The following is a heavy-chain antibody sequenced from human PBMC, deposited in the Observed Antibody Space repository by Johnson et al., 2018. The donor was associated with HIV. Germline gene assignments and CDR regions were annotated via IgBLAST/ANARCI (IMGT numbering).Heavy chain of an antibody. V-gene: IGHV3-53*01. CDR1: GFTVSSNY. CDR3: ASHYYDSSGYYFDAFDI. J-gene: IGHJ3*02. CDR2: IYSGGST. Sequence: VQLVESGGGLIQSGGSLRLSCAASGFTVSSNYMSWVRQAPGKGLEWVSVIYSGGSTYYADFVKGRFTISRDNSKNTLYLQMNSLRAEDTAVYYCASHYYDSSGYYFDAFDIWGQGTMVTVSS. D-gene: IGHD3-22*01.